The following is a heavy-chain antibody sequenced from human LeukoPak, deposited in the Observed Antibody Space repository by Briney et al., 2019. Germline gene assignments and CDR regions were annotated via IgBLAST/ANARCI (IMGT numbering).Heavy chain of an antibody. D-gene: IGHD3-3*01. J-gene: IGHJ4*02. CDR3: ARRLHDFWSFDY. V-gene: IGHV5-51*01. CDR2: IYPGDSDT. CDR1: GYSFTSYW. Sequence: GASLQISCKSSGYSFTSYWIGWVRQLPGKGLEWMGIIYPGDSDTRYSPSFQGQVTISADKSISTAYLQWSSLKASDTAIYYCARRLHDFWSFDYWGQGTLVTVSS.